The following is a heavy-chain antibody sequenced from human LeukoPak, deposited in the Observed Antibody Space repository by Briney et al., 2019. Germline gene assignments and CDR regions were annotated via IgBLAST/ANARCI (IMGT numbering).Heavy chain of an antibody. V-gene: IGHV1-2*02. Sequence: ASVKVSCKASGYTFTGYYMPWVGQAPGQGLEWMGWINPNSGGTNYAQTFQGRVTMTRDTSISTAYIEPSRLRSYDTAVYYCAILDIVVVPAVSDAFDIWGQGTRVTVSS. J-gene: IGHJ3*02. CDR1: GYTFTGYY. CDR3: AILDIVVVPAVSDAFDI. D-gene: IGHD2-2*01. CDR2: INPNSGGT.